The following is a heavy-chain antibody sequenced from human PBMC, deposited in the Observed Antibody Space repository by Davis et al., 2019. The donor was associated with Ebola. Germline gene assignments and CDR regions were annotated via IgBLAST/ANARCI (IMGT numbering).Heavy chain of an antibody. Sequence: GSLKISCAASGFTFSSYWMSWVRQAPGKGLEWVANIKQDGSEKYYVDSVKGRFTISRDNAKNSLYLQMNSLRAEDTAVYYCARDLTGTRYYFDYWGQGTLVTVSS. J-gene: IGHJ4*02. V-gene: IGHV3-7*01. CDR1: GFTFSSYW. CDR2: IKQDGSEK. D-gene: IGHD3-9*01. CDR3: ARDLTGTRYYFDY.